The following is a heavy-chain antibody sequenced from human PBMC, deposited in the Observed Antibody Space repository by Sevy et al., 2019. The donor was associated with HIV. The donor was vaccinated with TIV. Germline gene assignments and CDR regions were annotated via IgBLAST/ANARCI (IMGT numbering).Heavy chain of an antibody. CDR1: GFTFSSYS. V-gene: IGHV3-48*02. Sequence: GGSLRLSCAASGFTFSSYSMNWVRQAPGKGLEWVSYISSSSSTIYYADSVKGRFTISRDNAMNSLYLQMNGLRDEDTAVYYGARDRDYDSTGDYYGMDVWGQGTTVTVSS. J-gene: IGHJ6*02. CDR2: ISSSSSTI. D-gene: IGHD3-22*01. CDR3: ARDRDYDSTGDYYGMDV.